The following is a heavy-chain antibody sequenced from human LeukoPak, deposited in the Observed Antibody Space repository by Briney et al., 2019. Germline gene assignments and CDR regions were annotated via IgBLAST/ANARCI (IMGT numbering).Heavy chain of an antibody. Sequence: PGGSLRLSCAASGFTFSSYSMNWVRQAPGKGLDWVSSISSDSRYILYADSLKGRFTISRDNAKNSLYLQMNSLRAEDTALYYCARGPNGAFDIWGQGTMVTVSS. D-gene: IGHD4/OR15-4a*01. J-gene: IGHJ3*02. CDR2: ISSDSRYI. CDR3: ARGPNGAFDI. V-gene: IGHV3-21*01. CDR1: GFTFSSYS.